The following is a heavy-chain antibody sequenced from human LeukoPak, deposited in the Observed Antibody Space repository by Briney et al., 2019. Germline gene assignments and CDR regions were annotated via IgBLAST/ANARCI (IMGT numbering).Heavy chain of an antibody. CDR3: AKVWVRGYAYAFDF. D-gene: IGHD5-18*01. CDR1: GGSMESYY. V-gene: IGHV4-59*01. J-gene: IGHJ4*02. Sequence: SETLSLTCSASGGSMESYYWSWIRQPPGAGLEWIGYIYYSGSTKYSASLRSRITISIDTSRSQFSLKLRSVTAADTAMYYCAKVWVRGYAYAFDFWGQGALVTVSS. CDR2: IYYSGST.